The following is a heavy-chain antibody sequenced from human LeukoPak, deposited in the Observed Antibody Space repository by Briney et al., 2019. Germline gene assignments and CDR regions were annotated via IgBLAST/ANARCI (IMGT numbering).Heavy chain of an antibody. V-gene: IGHV4-30-2*01. J-gene: IGHJ6*02. CDR1: GVSISSGGYS. Sequence: SETLSLTCAVSGVSISSGGYSWSWIRQPPGKGLEWIGYIYHSGSTYYNPSLKSRVTISVDRSKNQFSLKLSSVTAADTAVYYCARDMGDYGMDVWGQGTTVTVFS. CDR3: ARDMGDYGMDV. CDR2: IYHSGST.